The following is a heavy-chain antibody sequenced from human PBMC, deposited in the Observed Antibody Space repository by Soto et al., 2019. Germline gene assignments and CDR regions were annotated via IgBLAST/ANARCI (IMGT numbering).Heavy chain of an antibody. J-gene: IGHJ4*02. CDR2: INGDGTGT. Sequence: EVQLVESGGGLVQPGGSLSLSCAASGFTFSNYWMHWVRHATGKGLVWVSRINGDGTGTNYADSVKGQVTISRDKAKNTLYLQMNSLRAEDTAVDYCGRGASGSYRLDYWGQGTLVTVSS. CDR3: GRGASGSYRLDY. CDR1: GFTFSNYW. D-gene: IGHD3-10*01. V-gene: IGHV3-74*01.